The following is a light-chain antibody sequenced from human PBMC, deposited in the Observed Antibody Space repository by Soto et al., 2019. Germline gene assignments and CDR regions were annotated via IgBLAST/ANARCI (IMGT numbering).Light chain of an antibody. CDR2: EVN. J-gene: IGLJ3*02. Sequence: QSVLTQPASVSGSPGQSITISCTGTSSDVGGYNYVSWYQQHPGKAPKLMIYEVNIRPSGISNRFSGSKSGNTASLTISGLRAEDEAAYYCSSYTTSTTSVMFGGGTKLTVL. CDR1: SSDVGGYNY. V-gene: IGLV2-14*01. CDR3: SSYTTSTTSVM.